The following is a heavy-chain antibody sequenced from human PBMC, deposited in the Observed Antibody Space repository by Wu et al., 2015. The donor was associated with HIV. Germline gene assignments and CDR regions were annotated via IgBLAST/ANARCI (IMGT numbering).Heavy chain of an antibody. V-gene: IGHV1-2*02. Sequence: QVQLVQSGAEVKKPGASVKVSCKTSGYTFTDYYIHWMRQVAGQGPEWMGWINPKNGGTNCAQSFQGRLTMNQRHVHKKFSLHGLEETGTSEDTAMYFFCAREATKWLHLRYQEILTLRGQG. CDR3: CAREATKWLHLRYQEILTL. D-gene: IGHD3-9*01. J-gene: IGHJ4*01. CDR1: GYTFTDYY. CDR2: INPKNGGT.